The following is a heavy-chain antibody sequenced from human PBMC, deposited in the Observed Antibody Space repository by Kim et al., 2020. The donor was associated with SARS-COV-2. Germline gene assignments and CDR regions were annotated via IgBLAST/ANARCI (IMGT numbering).Heavy chain of an antibody. J-gene: IGHJ4*02. Sequence: GGSLRLFCVTSGFLFTNSWMTWFRQAPGKGLEWVANVKKDGIGKDYADSVQGRFSISRDNVENSVYLQMNSLRVEDTAVYYCARHIFYSFDYWGQGVLVT. V-gene: IGHV3-7*01. D-gene: IGHD3-9*01. CDR1: GFLFTNSW. CDR2: VKKDGIGK. CDR3: ARHIFYSFDY.